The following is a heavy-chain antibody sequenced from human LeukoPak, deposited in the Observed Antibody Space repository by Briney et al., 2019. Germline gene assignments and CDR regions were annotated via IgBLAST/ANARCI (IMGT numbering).Heavy chain of an antibody. D-gene: IGHD7-27*01. CDR3: AKRGRNWAYIEY. CDR2: TYTGGYT. Sequence: GGSLRLSCAASGFTVSTNYMIWVRQAPGKGLECVSVTYTGGYTNYADSVKGRFTISRDNSKNTLYLQMSSLRAEDTAVYYCAKRGRNWAYIEYWGQGTLVTVSS. V-gene: IGHV3-66*01. J-gene: IGHJ4*02. CDR1: GFTVSTNY.